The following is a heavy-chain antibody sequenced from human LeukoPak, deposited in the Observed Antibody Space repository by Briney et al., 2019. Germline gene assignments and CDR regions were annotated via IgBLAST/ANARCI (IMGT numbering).Heavy chain of an antibody. J-gene: IGHJ6*04. D-gene: IGHD2-15*01. V-gene: IGHV3-48*03. CDR2: ISSSGSTI. CDR1: GFTFSSYE. Sequence: GGSLRLSCAASGFTFSSYEMNWVRQAPGKGLEWVSYISSSGSTIYYADSMKGRFTISRDNAKNSLYLQMNSLGAEDTAVYYCARDCGGGSCYGYYYYGMDVWGKGTTVTVSS. CDR3: ARDCGGGSCYGYYYYGMDV.